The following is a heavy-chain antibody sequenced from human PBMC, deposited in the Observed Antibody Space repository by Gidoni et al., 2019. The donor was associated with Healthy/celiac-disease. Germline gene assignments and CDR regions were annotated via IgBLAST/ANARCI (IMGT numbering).Heavy chain of an antibody. CDR2: IRSKANSYAT. V-gene: IGHV3-73*02. D-gene: IGHD6-19*01. CDR1: GFTFSGSA. J-gene: IGHJ4*02. Sequence: EVQLVESGGGLVQPGGSRKTYWAASGFTFSGSAMHWVRQASGKGLEWVGRIRSKANSYATAYAASVKGRFTISRDDSKNTAYLQMNSLKTEDTAVYYCTGIAVAGISYYWGQGTLVTVSS. CDR3: TGIAVAGISYY.